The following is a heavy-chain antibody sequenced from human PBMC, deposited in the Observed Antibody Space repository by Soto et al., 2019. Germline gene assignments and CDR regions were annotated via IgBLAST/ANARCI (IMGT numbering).Heavy chain of an antibody. CDR3: ARPLKGHIVVYGMDV. CDR2: IITIFGAA. D-gene: IGHD2-21*01. Sequence: QVQLVQSGAEVKKPGSSVKVSCKASGGTFSSYAICWVRQAPGQGLEWMGGIITIFGAANYAQKFPGRVTITAVQSTSTDYMELTSLRSEDTAVYYCARPLKGHIVVYGMDVWGQGNTVTVSS. V-gene: IGHV1-69*01. CDR1: GGTFSSYA. J-gene: IGHJ6*02.